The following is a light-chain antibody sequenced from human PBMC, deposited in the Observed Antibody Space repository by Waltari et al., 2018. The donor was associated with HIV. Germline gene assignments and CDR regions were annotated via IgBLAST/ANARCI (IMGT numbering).Light chain of an antibody. Sequence: QSVLTQPPSVSGTPGQKVTISCSGGSSNIGSNPVNWYQQLPGTAPKLLIYSNNQRSSGSPDRFSGSKSCTSASLAISGLQSDDETDYYCAVRDDRLNGVLFGGGTRLTVL. CDR1: SSNIGSNP. CDR2: SNN. V-gene: IGLV1-44*01. J-gene: IGLJ2*01. CDR3: AVRDDRLNGVL.